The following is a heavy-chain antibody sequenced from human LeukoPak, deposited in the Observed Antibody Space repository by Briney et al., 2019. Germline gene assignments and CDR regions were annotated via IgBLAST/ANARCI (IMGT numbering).Heavy chain of an antibody. J-gene: IGHJ4*02. Sequence: GGSLRLSCEVSGFAFSDYSMNWVRQAPGKGLEWVSSISSSGSYIYYADSVKGRFTISRDNAKNSLYLQMNSLRAEDTAVYYCARAVNGYSGYDQGYWGQGTLVTVSS. CDR3: ARAVNGYSGYDQGY. V-gene: IGHV3-21*01. CDR1: GFAFSDYS. D-gene: IGHD5-12*01. CDR2: ISSSGSYI.